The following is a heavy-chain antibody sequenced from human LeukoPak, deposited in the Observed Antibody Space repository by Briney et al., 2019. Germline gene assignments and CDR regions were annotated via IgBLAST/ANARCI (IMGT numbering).Heavy chain of an antibody. Sequence: SETLSLTCTVSGGSISSYYWSWIRQPPGKGLEWIGYIYYSGGTNYNPSLKSRVTISVDTSKNQFSLKLSSVTAADTAVYYCARRLLWFGEAGWFDPWGQGTLVTVSS. CDR1: GGSISSYY. J-gene: IGHJ5*02. V-gene: IGHV4-59*01. CDR3: ARRLLWFGEAGWFDP. D-gene: IGHD3-10*01. CDR2: IYYSGGT.